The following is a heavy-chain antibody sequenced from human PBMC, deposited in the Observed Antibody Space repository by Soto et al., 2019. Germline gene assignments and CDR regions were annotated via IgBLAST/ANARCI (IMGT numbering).Heavy chain of an antibody. V-gene: IGHV1-46*01. CDR1: GYTFTSYY. J-gene: IGHJ6*02. Sequence: GASVKISCKASGYTFTSYYMHWVRQAPGQGLEWMGIINPSGGSTSYAQKFQGRVTTTRDTSTSTVYMELSSLRSEDTAVYYCARGERDQLSSAYYYYGMDVWGQGTTVTVSS. D-gene: IGHD2-2*01. CDR3: ARGERDQLSSAYYYYGMDV. CDR2: INPSGGST.